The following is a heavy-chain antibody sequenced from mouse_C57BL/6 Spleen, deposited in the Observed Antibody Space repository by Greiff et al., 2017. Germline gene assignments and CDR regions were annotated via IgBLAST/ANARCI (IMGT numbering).Heavy chain of an antibody. D-gene: IGHD2-5*01. V-gene: IGHV1-64*01. J-gene: IGHJ4*01. Sequence: VQLQQPGAELVKPGASVKLSCKASGYTFTSYWMHWVKQRPGQGLEWIGMIHPNSGSTNYNEKFKSKATLTVDKSSSTAYMQLSSLTSEDSAVYYCARIGTYYRNSYAMDYWGQGTSVTVSS. CDR3: ARIGTYYRNSYAMDY. CDR1: GYTFTSYW. CDR2: IHPNSGST.